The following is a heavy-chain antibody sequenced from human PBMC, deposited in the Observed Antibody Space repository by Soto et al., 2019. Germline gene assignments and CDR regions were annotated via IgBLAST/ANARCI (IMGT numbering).Heavy chain of an antibody. CDR3: ARQASYWHGGGGWFDP. Sequence: EVQLVESGGGLVQPGGSLRLSCAASGFTFSVYDMHWVRQAPGKGLEWVSAIGTQHDTYYPDSVKGRFTISRENGKNPLYLQMNSLRAGDTAVDYCARQASYWHGGGGWFDPWGQGTLVTVSS. CDR2: IGTQHDT. V-gene: IGHV3-13*01. D-gene: IGHD2-8*02. J-gene: IGHJ5*02. CDR1: GFTFSVYD.